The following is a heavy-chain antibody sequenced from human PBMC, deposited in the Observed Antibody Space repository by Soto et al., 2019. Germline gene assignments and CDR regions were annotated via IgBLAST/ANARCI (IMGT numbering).Heavy chain of an antibody. J-gene: IGHJ5*02. V-gene: IGHV1-18*01. D-gene: IGHD2-2*01. CDR1: GYTFSNYG. CDR2: ISLYSDGT. CDR3: ARVVQGAEAWFGP. Sequence: GASVKVSCKTSGYTFSNYGITWVRQAPGQPLGWLGWISLYSDGTNYAQKFQGRVSMTTDTSTTTAYMELRSLRSDDTAVYYCARVVQGAEAWFGPWGQGTLVSVSS.